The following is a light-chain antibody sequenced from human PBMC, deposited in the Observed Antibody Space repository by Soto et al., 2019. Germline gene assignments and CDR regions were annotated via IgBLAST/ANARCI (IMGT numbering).Light chain of an antibody. V-gene: IGKV1-39*01. CDR3: QQSHSIPYT. Sequence: DIQMTQSQSSLSASVGDRVTITCRASQTISSYLNWYQQKPGKAPKLLIYAASSLQSGVPSRFSGSGSGTDLTLTISSLQPEDFATYYCQQSHSIPYTFGQGTKLEIK. CDR1: QTISSY. J-gene: IGKJ2*01. CDR2: AAS.